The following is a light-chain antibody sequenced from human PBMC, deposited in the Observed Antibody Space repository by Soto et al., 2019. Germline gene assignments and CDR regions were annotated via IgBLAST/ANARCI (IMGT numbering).Light chain of an antibody. V-gene: IGLV2-14*01. CDR2: DVS. Sequence: QSVLTQPASVSGSPGQSITISCTGTSSDVGGYNYVSWYQQHPGKAPKLMIYDVSNRPSGVSNRFSGSKSGNTASLTISGLQAEDEADYYCSSDTSSGVFGGGTKLTVL. CDR3: SSDTSSGV. CDR1: SSDVGGYNY. J-gene: IGLJ2*01.